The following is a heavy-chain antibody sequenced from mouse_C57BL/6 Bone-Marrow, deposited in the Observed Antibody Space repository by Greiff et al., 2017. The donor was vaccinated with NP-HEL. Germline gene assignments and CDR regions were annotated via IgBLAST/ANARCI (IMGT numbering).Heavy chain of an antibody. CDR1: GFTFSSYA. CDR2: ISSGGDYI. D-gene: IGHD2-3*01. Sequence: DVMLVESGEGLVKPGGSLKLSCAASGFTFSSYAMSWVRQTPEKRLEWVAYISSGGDYIYYADTVKGRFTISRDNARNTLYLQMSSLKSEDTAMYYCTRDRLLPYYYAMDYWGQGTSVTVSA. J-gene: IGHJ4*01. V-gene: IGHV5-9-1*02. CDR3: TRDRLLPYYYAMDY.